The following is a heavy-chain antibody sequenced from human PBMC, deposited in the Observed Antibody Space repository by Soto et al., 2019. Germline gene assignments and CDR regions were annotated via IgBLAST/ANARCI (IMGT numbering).Heavy chain of an antibody. D-gene: IGHD3-22*01. CDR2: ISAYNGNT. Sequence: ASVKVSCKASGYTFTSYGISWVRQAPGQGLEWMGWISAYNGNTNCAQKLQGRVTMTTGTSTSTAYMELRSLRSDDTAVYYCARDESIVYYYDSSGYVLWGQGTLVTVSS. J-gene: IGHJ4*02. CDR3: ARDESIVYYYDSSGYVL. V-gene: IGHV1-18*04. CDR1: GYTFTSYG.